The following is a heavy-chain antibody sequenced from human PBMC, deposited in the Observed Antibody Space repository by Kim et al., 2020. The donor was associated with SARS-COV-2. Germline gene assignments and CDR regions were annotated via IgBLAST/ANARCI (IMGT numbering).Heavy chain of an antibody. CDR3: ARAMVRGVMRD. D-gene: IGHD3-10*01. CDR1: GGSISSYY. CDR2: IYYSGST. V-gene: IGHV4-59*01. Sequence: SETLSLTCTVSGGSISSYYWNWIRQPPGKGLEWIGDIYYSGSTNYNPSLKSRLSISVDTSKNQLSLKLSSVTAADTAVYYCARAMVRGVMRDWGQGTLVTVSS. J-gene: IGHJ4*02.